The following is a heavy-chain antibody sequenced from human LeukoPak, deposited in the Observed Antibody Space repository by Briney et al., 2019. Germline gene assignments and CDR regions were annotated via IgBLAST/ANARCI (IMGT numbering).Heavy chain of an antibody. CDR2: IIPILGIA. CDR3: ASPDYGGNPSLSFDY. V-gene: IGHV1-69*02. J-gene: IGHJ4*02. D-gene: IGHD4-23*01. Sequence: ASVKVSCKASGGTFSSYTISWVRQAPGQGLEWMGRIIPILGIANYAQKFQSRVTITADKSTSTAYMELSSLRSEDTAVYYCASPDYGGNPSLSFDYWGQGTLVTVSS. CDR1: GGTFSSYT.